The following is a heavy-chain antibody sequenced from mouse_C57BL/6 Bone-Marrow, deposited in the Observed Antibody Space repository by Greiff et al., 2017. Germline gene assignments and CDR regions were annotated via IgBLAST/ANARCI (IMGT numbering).Heavy chain of an antibody. V-gene: IGHV1-18*01. J-gene: IGHJ3*01. CDR2: INPNNGGT. CDR3: AREGTYYSNYWFAY. Sequence: EVQLQQSGPELVKPGASVKIPCKASGYTFTDYNMDWVKQSHGKSLEWIGDINPNNGGTIYNQKFKGKATLTVDKSSSTAYMELRSLTSEDTAVYYCAREGTYYSNYWFAYWGQGTLVTVSA. D-gene: IGHD2-5*01. CDR1: GYTFTDYN.